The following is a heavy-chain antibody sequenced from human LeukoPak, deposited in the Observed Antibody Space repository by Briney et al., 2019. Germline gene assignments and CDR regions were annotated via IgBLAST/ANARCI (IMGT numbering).Heavy chain of an antibody. D-gene: IGHD3-9*01. CDR2: ISAYNGNT. J-gene: IGHJ6*03. Sequence: ASVKVSCKASGYTFTSYGISWVRQAPGQGLEWMGWISAYNGNTNYAQKLQGRVTMTTDTSTSTAYMELRSLRSDDTAVYYCARRDASIFGALYYYYYMDVWGKGTTVTVSS. CDR1: GYTFTSYG. V-gene: IGHV1-18*01. CDR3: ARRDASIFGALYYYYYMDV.